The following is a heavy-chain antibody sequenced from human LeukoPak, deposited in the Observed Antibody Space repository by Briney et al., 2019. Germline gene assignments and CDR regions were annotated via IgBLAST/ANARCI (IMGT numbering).Heavy chain of an antibody. CDR2: INPNSGGT. CDR1: GYTFTGYY. D-gene: IGHD4-11*01. J-gene: IGHJ4*02. V-gene: IGHV1-2*02. Sequence: ASVKVSCKASGYTFTGYYMHWVRQAPGQGLEWMGWINPNSGGTNYAQKFQGRVTMTRDTSISTAYMELSRLRSDDTAVYYCAGATVTTAPYYFDYWDQGTLGTVSS. CDR3: AGATVTTAPYYFDY.